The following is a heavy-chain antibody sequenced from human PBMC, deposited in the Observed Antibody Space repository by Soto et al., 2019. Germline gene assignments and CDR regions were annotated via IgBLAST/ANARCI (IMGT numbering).Heavy chain of an antibody. CDR2: IYYSGST. J-gene: IGHJ5*02. Sequence: SETLSLTCTGSCGSISSGGYYWSWIRQHPGKGLEWIGYIYYSGSTYYNPSLKSRVTISVDTSKNQFSLKLSSVTAADTAVYYCASSVATTDNWFDPWGQGTLVTVSS. CDR1: CGSISSGGYY. V-gene: IGHV4-31*03. CDR3: ASSVATTDNWFDP. D-gene: IGHD5-12*01.